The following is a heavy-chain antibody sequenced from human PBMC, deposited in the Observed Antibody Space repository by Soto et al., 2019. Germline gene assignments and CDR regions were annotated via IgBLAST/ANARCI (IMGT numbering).Heavy chain of an antibody. CDR3: ARDEDTAMPSGS. J-gene: IGHJ5*02. V-gene: IGHV3-33*01. D-gene: IGHD5-18*01. CDR1: GFTFSSYG. CDR2: IWYDGSNK. Sequence: GGSLRLSCAASGFTFSSYGMHWVRQAPGKGLEWVAVIWYDGSNKYYADSVKGRFTISRDNSKNTLYLQMNSLRAEDTAVYYCARDEDTAMPSGSWGQGTLVTVSS.